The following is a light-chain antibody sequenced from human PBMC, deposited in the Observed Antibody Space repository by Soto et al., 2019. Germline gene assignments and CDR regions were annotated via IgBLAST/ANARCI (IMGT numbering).Light chain of an antibody. CDR3: ATWDDSLNGFYV. CDR1: SSNIGAGYD. J-gene: IGLJ1*01. Sequence: QSVLTQPPSVSGAPGQRVTISCTGSSSNIGAGYDVHWYQQLPGTAPKLLIFGNSNRPSGVPDRFSGSNSGTSASLAITGLQAEDEADYFCATWDDSLNGFYVFGTGTKVTVL. V-gene: IGLV1-40*01. CDR2: GNS.